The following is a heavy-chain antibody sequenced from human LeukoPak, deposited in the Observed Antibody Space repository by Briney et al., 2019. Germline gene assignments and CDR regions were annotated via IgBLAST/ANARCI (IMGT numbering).Heavy chain of an antibody. CDR3: ARAGYCSGGSCYGSDY. CDR1: GFTFSSYG. J-gene: IGHJ4*02. CDR2: IWYDGSIQ. D-gene: IGHD2-15*01. V-gene: IGHV3-33*01. Sequence: GGSLRLACAASGFTFSSYGMHWVRQAPGKGLEWVAAIWYDGSIQYYADSVKGRFTISRDNSKNTLYMQMDSLRAEDTAVYYCARAGYCSGGSCYGSDYWGQGTLVSVSS.